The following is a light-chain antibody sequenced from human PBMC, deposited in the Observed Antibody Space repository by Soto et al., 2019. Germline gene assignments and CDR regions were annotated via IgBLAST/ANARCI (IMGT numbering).Light chain of an antibody. CDR3: QSYDSSLSVV. J-gene: IGLJ2*01. CDR1: SSNIRAGYD. V-gene: IGLV1-40*01. CDR2: VNN. Sequence: QSVLTQPPSVSGAPGQRVTISCTGSSSNIRAGYDVHWYQQLPGTAPKLLIYVNNNRPSGVPDRFSASKSGTSASLAITGLQAEDEADYYCQSYDSSLSVVFGGGTQLTVL.